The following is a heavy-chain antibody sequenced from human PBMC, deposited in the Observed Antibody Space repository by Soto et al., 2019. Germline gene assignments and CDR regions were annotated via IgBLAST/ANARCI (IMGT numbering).Heavy chain of an antibody. V-gene: IGHV1-8*01. CDR1: GYTFTSLD. CDR3: ARGVDAGVDY. Sequence: ASVKVSCKASGYTFTSLDINWVRQATGQGLEWMGWMQPSSGSTGYAQKFQGRVTMTRDISTSTAYMELSSLRSDDTAVYYCARGVDAGVDYWGQGTLVTVSS. J-gene: IGHJ4*02. CDR2: MQPSSGST. D-gene: IGHD1-26*01.